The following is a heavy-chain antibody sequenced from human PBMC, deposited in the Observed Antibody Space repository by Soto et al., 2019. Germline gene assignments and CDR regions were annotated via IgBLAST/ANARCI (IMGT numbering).Heavy chain of an antibody. J-gene: IGHJ4*02. V-gene: IGHV1-69*13. CDR1: GGTFSSYA. CDR2: IIPIFGTA. CDR3: ARVGYSGSRPFDY. Sequence: ASVKVSCKASGGTFSSYAISWVRQAPGQGLEWMGGIIPIFGTANYAQKFQGRVTITADESTSTAYMELSSLGSEDTAVYYCARVGYSGSRPFDYWGQGTLVTVSS. D-gene: IGHD5-12*01.